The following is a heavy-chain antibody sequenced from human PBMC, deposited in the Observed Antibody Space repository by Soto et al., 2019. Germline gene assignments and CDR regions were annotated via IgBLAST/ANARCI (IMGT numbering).Heavy chain of an antibody. CDR1: GGSFSGYY. CDR2: INHSGST. V-gene: IGHV4-34*01. D-gene: IGHD1-26*01. J-gene: IGHJ3*02. Sequence: TLSLTCAVYGGSFSGYYWSWIRQPPGKGLEWIWEINHSGSTNYNPSLKSRVTISVDTSKNQFSLKLSSVTAADTAVYYCARLGMVGARGPFDIWGQGTTVTISS. CDR3: ARLGMVGARGPFDI.